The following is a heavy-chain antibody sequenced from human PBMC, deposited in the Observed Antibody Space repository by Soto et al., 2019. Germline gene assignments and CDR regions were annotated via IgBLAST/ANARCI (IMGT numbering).Heavy chain of an antibody. CDR2: ISYDGSNK. V-gene: IGHV3-30*18. CDR3: AKDAIIYFDY. Sequence: PGGSLRLSCAASGFTFSSYGMHWVRQAPGKGLEWVAVISYDGSNKYYADSVKGRFTISRDNSKNTLYLQMNSLRAEDTAVYYCAKDAIIYFDYWGQGTLVTVSS. D-gene: IGHD2-21*01. J-gene: IGHJ4*02. CDR1: GFTFSSYG.